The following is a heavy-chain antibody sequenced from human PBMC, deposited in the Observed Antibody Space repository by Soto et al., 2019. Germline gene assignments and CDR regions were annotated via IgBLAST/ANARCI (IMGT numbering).Heavy chain of an antibody. V-gene: IGHV3-48*01. CDR3: ARGSFVTHYYYYHMDV. CDR2: ISSSSSTI. J-gene: IGHJ6*03. D-gene: IGHD2-21*02. Sequence: GGSLRLSCAASGFTFSSYSMNWVRQAPGKGLEWVSYISSSSSTIYYADSVKGRFTISRDNAKNSLYLQMNSLRAEDTAVYYCARGSFVTHYYYYHMDVWGKGTPVTVSS. CDR1: GFTFSSYS.